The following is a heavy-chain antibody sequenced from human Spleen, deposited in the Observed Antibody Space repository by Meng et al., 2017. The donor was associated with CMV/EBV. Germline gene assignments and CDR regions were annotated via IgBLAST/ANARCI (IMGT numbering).Heavy chain of an antibody. D-gene: IGHD3-3*01. CDR1: GGTFNNYA. J-gene: IGHJ4*02. V-gene: IGHV1-69*05. Sequence: SVKVSCKASGGTFNNYAISWVRQAPGEGLEWMGGIIPIFLTPNYAQKFQDRLTITTDESTSTAYMELTSLRSEETAVYYCARGPSTAFWSGYSDYWGQGTLVTVSS. CDR2: IIPIFLTP. CDR3: ARGPSTAFWSGYSDY.